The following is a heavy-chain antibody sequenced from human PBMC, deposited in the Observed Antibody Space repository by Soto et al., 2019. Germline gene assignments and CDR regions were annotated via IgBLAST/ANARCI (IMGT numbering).Heavy chain of an antibody. CDR1: GGSISSYY. V-gene: IGHV4-59*01. D-gene: IGHD3-16*01. CDR3: ASVPFGKAFDI. J-gene: IGHJ3*02. Sequence: SETLSLTCTVSGGSISSYYWSWIRQPPGKGLEWIGYIYYSGSTNYNPSLKSRVTISVDTSKNQFSLKLSSVTAADTAVYYCASVPFGKAFDIWGQGTMVTVSS. CDR2: IYYSGST.